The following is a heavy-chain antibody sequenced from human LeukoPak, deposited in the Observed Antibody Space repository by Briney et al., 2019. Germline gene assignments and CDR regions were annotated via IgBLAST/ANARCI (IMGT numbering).Heavy chain of an antibody. CDR3: AISYGGLDY. CDR1: GGSISSNNW. J-gene: IGHJ4*02. D-gene: IGHD4-23*01. CDR2: IYHSGSP. Sequence: SETLSLTCAVSGGSISSNNWWGWVRQPPGKGLEWIGEIYHSGSPNYNPSLKSRVTISVGKSRNHFSLNLSSVTAADTAVYYCAISYGGLDYWGQGTLVTVSS. V-gene: IGHV4-4*02.